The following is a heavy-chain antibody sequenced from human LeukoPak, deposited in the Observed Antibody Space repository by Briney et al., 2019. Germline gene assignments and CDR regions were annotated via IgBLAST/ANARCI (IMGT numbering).Heavy chain of an antibody. CDR1: GYTFTSHD. V-gene: IGHV1-8*01. D-gene: IGHD3-3*01. CDR2: MHPNSGNT. CDR3: ARGQIDFWSGFCYNGMDV. J-gene: IGHJ6*02. Sequence: ASVKVSCKASGYTFTSHDINWVRQATGQGLEWMGWMHPNSGNTGYAQKFQGRVTMTRDTSISTAYMDLSGLRSEDTAVYYCARGQIDFWSGFCYNGMDVWGQGTTVTVSS.